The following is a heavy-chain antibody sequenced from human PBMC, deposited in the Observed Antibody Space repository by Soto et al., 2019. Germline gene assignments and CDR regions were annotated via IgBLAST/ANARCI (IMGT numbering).Heavy chain of an antibody. CDR3: ERVSRTYAFDI. D-gene: IGHD3-16*02. Sequence: LRLSCAASGFTFSSYSMNWVRQAPGKGLEWVSSISSSSSYIYYADSVKGRFNISRDNAKNSLYLQMNSLRAEDTAVYYCERVSRTYAFDIWGQGKMVTVSS. V-gene: IGHV3-21*01. CDR2: ISSSSSYI. J-gene: IGHJ3*02. CDR1: GFTFSSYS.